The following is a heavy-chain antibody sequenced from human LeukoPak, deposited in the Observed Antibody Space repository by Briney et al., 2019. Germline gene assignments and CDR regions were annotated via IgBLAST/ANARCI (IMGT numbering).Heavy chain of an antibody. D-gene: IGHD3-3*01. J-gene: IGHJ6*03. V-gene: IGHV3-11*04. CDR2: ISSSGSTR. Sequence: GGSLRLSCAASGFTFSDYYMSWIRQAPGKGLEWISFISSSGSTRYYADSVKGRFTISRDNAKNSLYLQMNSLRAEDTAVYYCARIGPPYYDFWSGYYNYYYMDVWGKETTVTVSS. CDR1: GFTFSDYY. CDR3: ARIGPPYYDFWSGYYNYYYMDV.